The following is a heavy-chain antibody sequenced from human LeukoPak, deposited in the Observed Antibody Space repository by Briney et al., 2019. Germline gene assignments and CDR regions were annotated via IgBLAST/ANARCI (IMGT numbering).Heavy chain of an antibody. V-gene: IGHV4-34*01. J-gene: IGHJ4*02. CDR3: ARRNSSTSETVDY. Sequence: SETLSLTCAVYGGSFSGYYWSWIRQPPGKGLEWIGEINHSGSTNYNPSLKSRVTISVDTSKNQFSLKLSSVTAADTAVYYCARRNSSTSETVDYWGQGTLVTVSS. D-gene: IGHD2-2*01. CDR2: INHSGST. CDR1: GGSFSGYY.